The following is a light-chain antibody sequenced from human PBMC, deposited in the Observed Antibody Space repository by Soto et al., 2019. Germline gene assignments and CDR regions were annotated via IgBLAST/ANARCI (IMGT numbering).Light chain of an antibody. Sequence: VVITHTPASLSFSPGERHTLSLRSSQGVSSTYLAWYQQRLGQAPRLLIYGASTRATGIPDRFSGSGSGTDFSLTIRGLKPEDFAVYYCQQYRMSPNTFGQGTRLEIK. CDR1: QGVSSTY. CDR2: GAS. CDR3: QQYRMSPNT. J-gene: IGKJ5*01. V-gene: IGKV3-20*01.